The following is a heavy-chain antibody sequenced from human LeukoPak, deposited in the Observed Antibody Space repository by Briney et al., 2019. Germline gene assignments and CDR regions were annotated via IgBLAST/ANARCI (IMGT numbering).Heavy chain of an antibody. CDR1: GFTFSSYA. CDR2: ISGSGGST. V-gene: IGHV3-23*01. CDR3: AKDRTYIVVVPADDAFDI. D-gene: IGHD2-2*01. J-gene: IGHJ3*02. Sequence: PGGSLRLSCAASGFTFSSYAMSWVRQAPGKGLEWVLAISGSGGSTYYADSVKGRFTISRDNSKNTPYLQMNSLRAEDTAVYYCAKDRTYIVVVPADDAFDIWGQGTMVTVSS.